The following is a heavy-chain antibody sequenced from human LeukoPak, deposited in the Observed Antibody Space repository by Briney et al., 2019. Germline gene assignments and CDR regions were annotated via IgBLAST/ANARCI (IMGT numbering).Heavy chain of an antibody. CDR1: GFTFSSYA. J-gene: IGHJ4*02. D-gene: IGHD5-24*01. Sequence: GGSLRLSCAASGFTFSSYAMSWVRKAPGKGLEWVANIKQDGSEKYYVDSVKGRFTISRDNAKNSLYLQMNSLRAEDTAVYYCARGGDGYPDYWGQGTLVTVSS. CDR2: IKQDGSEK. CDR3: ARGGDGYPDY. V-gene: IGHV3-7*01.